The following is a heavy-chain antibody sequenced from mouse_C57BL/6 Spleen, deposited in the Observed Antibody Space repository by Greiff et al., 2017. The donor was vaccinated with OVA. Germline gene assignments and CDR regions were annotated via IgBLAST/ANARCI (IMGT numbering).Heavy chain of an antibody. D-gene: IGHD2-4*01. CDR1: GYTFTDYN. Sequence: VQLQQSGPELVKPGASVKMSCKASGYTFTDYNMHWVKQSPGKGREWIGDINPNNGGTRYNQKFKGKATLTVNKSSSTAYMELRSLTSEDSAVYYCARREYDYAFAYWGQGTLVTVSA. V-gene: IGHV1-22*01. CDR3: ARREYDYAFAY. J-gene: IGHJ3*01. CDR2: INPNNGGT.